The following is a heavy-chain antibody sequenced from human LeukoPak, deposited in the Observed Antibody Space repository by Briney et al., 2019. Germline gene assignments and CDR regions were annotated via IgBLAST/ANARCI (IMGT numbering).Heavy chain of an antibody. J-gene: IGHJ3*02. Sequence: SETLSLTCAVYGGSFSGYYWSWIRQPPGKGLEWIGEINHSGSTNYNPSLKSRVTISVDTSKNQFSLKLSSVTAADTAVYYCARPYYDILTGYRFDAFDIWGQGTMVTVSS. CDR3: ARPYYDILTGYRFDAFDI. D-gene: IGHD3-9*01. CDR2: INHSGST. V-gene: IGHV4-34*01. CDR1: GGSFSGYY.